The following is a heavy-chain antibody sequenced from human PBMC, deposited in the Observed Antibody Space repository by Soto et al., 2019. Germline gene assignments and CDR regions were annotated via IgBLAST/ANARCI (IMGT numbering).Heavy chain of an antibody. J-gene: IGHJ4*02. Sequence: LRLSCAASGFTVSSNYMSWVRQAPGKGLEWVSVIYSGGSTYYADSVKGRFTISRDNSKNTLYLQMNSLRAEDTAVYYCASLGTYYDFWSGYYFDYWGQGTLVTVSS. CDR1: GFTVSSNY. V-gene: IGHV3-53*01. CDR3: ASLGTYYDFWSGYYFDY. D-gene: IGHD3-3*01. CDR2: IYSGGST.